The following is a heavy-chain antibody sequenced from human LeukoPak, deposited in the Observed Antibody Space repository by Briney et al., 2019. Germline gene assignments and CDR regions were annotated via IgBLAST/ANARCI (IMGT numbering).Heavy chain of an antibody. CDR1: GFTVSSNY. Sequence: GGSLRLSCAASGFTVSSNYMSWVRQAPGKGLEWVSVIYSGGSTYYADSVKGRFTISRDKSKNTLYLQMNSLRAEDTAVYYCASTQRGDYFDYWGQGTLVTVSS. CDR3: ASTQRGDYFDY. D-gene: IGHD2-15*01. V-gene: IGHV3-66*01. CDR2: IYSGGST. J-gene: IGHJ4*02.